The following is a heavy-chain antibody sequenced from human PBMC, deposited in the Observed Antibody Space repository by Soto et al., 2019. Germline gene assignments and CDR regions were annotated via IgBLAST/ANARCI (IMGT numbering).Heavy chain of an antibody. V-gene: IGHV4-59*01. J-gene: IGHJ5*02. D-gene: IGHD4-4*01. CDR1: GGSISSYC. CDR2: IYYSGST. CDR3: ASLTTVTTLGWFDP. Sequence: SETLPLTCTVSGGSISSYCWCWIRQPPGKGLEWIGYIYYSGSTNYNPSLKSRVTISVDTSKNQFSLKLSPVTAADTAVYYCASLTTVTTLGWFDPWGQGTLVTVSS.